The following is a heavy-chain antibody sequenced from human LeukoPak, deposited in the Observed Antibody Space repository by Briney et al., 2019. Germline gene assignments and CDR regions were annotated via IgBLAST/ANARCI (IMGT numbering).Heavy chain of an antibody. CDR3: ARAPRVSHYFDY. CDR2: IYYSGST. D-gene: IGHD6-6*01. CDR1: GGSISSYY. Sequence: PSETLSLTCTVSGGSISSYYWSWIRQPPGKGLEWIGYIYYSGSTNYNPSLKSRVTISVDTSKNQFSLRLSSVTAADTAVYYCARAPRVSHYFDYWGQGTLVTVSS. J-gene: IGHJ4*02. V-gene: IGHV4-59*08.